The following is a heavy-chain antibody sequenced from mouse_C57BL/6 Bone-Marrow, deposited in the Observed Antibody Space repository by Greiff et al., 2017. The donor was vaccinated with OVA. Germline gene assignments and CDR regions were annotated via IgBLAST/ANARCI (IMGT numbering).Heavy chain of an antibody. CDR1: GFNIKDDY. CDR3: TPRGPWFAY. CDR2: IDPENGDT. J-gene: IGHJ3*01. Sequence: EVQLQQSGAELVRPGASVKLSCTASGFNIKDDYMHWVKHRPEQGLEWIGWIDPENGDTEYASKFQGKATITADTSSNTAYLQLSSLTSEDTAVYYCTPRGPWFAYWGQGTLVTVSA. V-gene: IGHV14-4*01.